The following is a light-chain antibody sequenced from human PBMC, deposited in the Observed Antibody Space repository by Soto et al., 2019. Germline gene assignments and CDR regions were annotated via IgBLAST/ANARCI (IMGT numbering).Light chain of an antibody. CDR2: GGA. Sequence: EVVLTQSPGALSLSPGEGVTLSCRASQNIRGNELAWYRQKRGQAPRLLMCGGATRADGIPDRFRGRGTGTTFTLTISRLEPEDSAVYYCQDYGTSHPWTFGQGTKLEIK. J-gene: IGKJ1*01. CDR3: QDYGTSHPWT. CDR1: QNIRGNE. V-gene: IGKV3-20*01.